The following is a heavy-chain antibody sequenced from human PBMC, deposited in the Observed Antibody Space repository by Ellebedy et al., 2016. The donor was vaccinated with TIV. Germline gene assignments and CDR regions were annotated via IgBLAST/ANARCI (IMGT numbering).Heavy chain of an antibody. Sequence: GGSLRLXXGASGFTFSSYSMNWVRQAPGKGLEWVSYITSGSTTIYYAGSVKGRFTISRDNAKNSLFLQMNSLRAEDTAVYYCATTYCSGGRCRFDYWGQGTLVTVSS. J-gene: IGHJ4*02. CDR1: GFTFSSYS. CDR2: ITSGSTTI. D-gene: IGHD2-15*01. V-gene: IGHV3-48*01. CDR3: ATTYCSGGRCRFDY.